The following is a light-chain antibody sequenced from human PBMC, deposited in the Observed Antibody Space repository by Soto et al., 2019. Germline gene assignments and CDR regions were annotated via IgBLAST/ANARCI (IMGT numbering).Light chain of an antibody. CDR3: QQYRT. Sequence: DIQMTQSPSTLSASVGDRVTITCRASQSISSWLAWYQQKPGKAPKLLIYDASSLESGVPSRFSGSGSGTEIPLPISSLQPDDFATYYCQQYRTFGQGTKVEIK. CDR2: DAS. J-gene: IGKJ1*01. V-gene: IGKV1-5*01. CDR1: QSISSW.